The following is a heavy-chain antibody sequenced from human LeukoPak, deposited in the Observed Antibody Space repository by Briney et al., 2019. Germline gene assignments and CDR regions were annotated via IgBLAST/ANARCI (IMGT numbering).Heavy chain of an antibody. CDR3: ARGVFGVVNGYYFDY. D-gene: IGHD3-3*01. CDR1: GYTFTSYY. Sequence: EASVKVSCKASGYTFTSYYMHWVRQAPGQGLEWMGIINPSGGSTSYAQKFQGRVTMTRDMSTSTVYMELSSLRSEDTAVYYCARGVFGVVNGYYFDYWGQGTLVTVSS. J-gene: IGHJ4*02. CDR2: INPSGGST. V-gene: IGHV1-46*01.